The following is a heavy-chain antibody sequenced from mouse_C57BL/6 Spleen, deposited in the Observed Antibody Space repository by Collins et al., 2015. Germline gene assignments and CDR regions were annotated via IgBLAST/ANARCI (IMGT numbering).Heavy chain of an antibody. CDR3: TRKEFYYYGSSPYYFDY. Sequence: EMHWVKQTPVHGLEWIGAIDPETGGTAYNQKFKGKAILTADKSSSIAYMELRSLTSEDSAVYYCTRKEFYYYGSSPYYFDYWGQGTTLTVSS. V-gene: IGHV1-15*01. D-gene: IGHD1-1*01. J-gene: IGHJ2*01. CDR1: E. CDR2: IDPETGGT.